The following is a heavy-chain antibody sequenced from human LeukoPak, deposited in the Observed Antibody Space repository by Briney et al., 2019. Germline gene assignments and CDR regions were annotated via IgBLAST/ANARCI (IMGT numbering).Heavy chain of an antibody. CDR1: GYTSTNYG. CDR3: ARTGYYFDSAANYRYDY. J-gene: IGHJ4*02. CDR2: IRAYTGNT. Sequence: ASVKFSCKASGYTSTNYGVTWLRQAPGQGREGMGWIRAYTGNTNYEKKRRGGVTMTTDPSTSTDYMELRSLRSDDTAVYYCARTGYYFDSAANYRYDYWGQGTLVTVYS. V-gene: IGHV1-18*01. D-gene: IGHD3-9*01.